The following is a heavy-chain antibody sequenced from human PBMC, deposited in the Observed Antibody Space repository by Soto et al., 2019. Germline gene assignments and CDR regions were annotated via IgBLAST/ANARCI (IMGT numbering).Heavy chain of an antibody. D-gene: IGHD3-3*01. CDR3: AKGSRDRVRFLEYPSHQRHY. CDR1: GFTFSSYA. CDR2: ISGSGGST. J-gene: IGHJ4*02. V-gene: IGHV3-23*01. Sequence: GGSLRLSCAASGFTFSSYAMSWVRQAPGKGLEWVSAISGSGGSTYYADSVKGRFTISRDNSKNTLYLQMNSLRAEDTAVYYCAKGSRDRVRFLEYPSHQRHYWGQGT.